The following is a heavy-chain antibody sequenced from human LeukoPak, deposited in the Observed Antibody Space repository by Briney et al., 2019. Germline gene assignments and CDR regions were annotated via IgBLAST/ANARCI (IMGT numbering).Heavy chain of an antibody. V-gene: IGHV4-59*01. Sequence: SETLSLTCTVSGGSLSSYYWSWIRQPPGKGLEWIGYIYYSGSTNYNPSLKSRVTISVDTSKNQFSLKLSSVTAADTAVYYCAREGGYGYFDYWGQGTLVTVSS. D-gene: IGHD3-22*01. CDR3: AREGGYGYFDY. J-gene: IGHJ4*02. CDR2: IYYSGST. CDR1: GGSLSSYY.